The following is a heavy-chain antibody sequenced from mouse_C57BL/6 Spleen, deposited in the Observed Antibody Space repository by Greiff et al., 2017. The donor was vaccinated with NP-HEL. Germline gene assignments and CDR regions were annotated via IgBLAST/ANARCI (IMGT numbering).Heavy chain of an antibody. CDR2: IYPGSGST. V-gene: IGHV1-55*01. D-gene: IGHD1-1*01. J-gene: IGHJ4*01. CDR3: ARADYGSSYYAMDY. CDR1: GYTFTSYW. Sequence: QVQLQQPGAELVKPGASVKMSCKASGYTFTSYWITWVKQRPGQGLEWIGDIYPGSGSTNYNEKFKSKATLTVDTSSSTAYMQLSSLTSEDSAVYCCARADYGSSYYAMDYWGQGTSVTVSS.